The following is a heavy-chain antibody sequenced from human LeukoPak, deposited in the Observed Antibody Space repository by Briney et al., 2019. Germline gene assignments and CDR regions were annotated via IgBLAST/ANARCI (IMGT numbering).Heavy chain of an antibody. Sequence: SETLSLTCAVSGYSISSGYQWAWIRQSPGKGLEWIGSIYHSGSAHYNPSLKSRVTISVETSKNQFSLKMYSVTAADAAVYYCARDPRWLTPDCTSTSCYENYFDPRGQGTLVTVSS. V-gene: IGHV4-38-2*02. CDR3: ARDPRWLTPDCTSTSCYENYFDP. CDR2: IYHSGSA. D-gene: IGHD2-2*01. CDR1: GYSISSGYQ. J-gene: IGHJ5*02.